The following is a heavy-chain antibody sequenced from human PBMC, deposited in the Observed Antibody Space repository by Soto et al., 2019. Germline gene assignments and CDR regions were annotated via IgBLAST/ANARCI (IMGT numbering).Heavy chain of an antibody. Sequence: QVQLVQSGAEVKKPGASVKVSCKASGYTFTSYYMHWVRQAPGQGLEWMGIINPSGGSTSYAQKFQGRVTMTRDTSTSTVYMELSSLRSEDTAVYYCARGGEGVDTAIDPFDYWGQGTLVTVSS. CDR1: GYTFTSYY. J-gene: IGHJ4*02. V-gene: IGHV1-46*01. CDR3: ARGGEGVDTAIDPFDY. CDR2: INPSGGST. D-gene: IGHD5-18*01.